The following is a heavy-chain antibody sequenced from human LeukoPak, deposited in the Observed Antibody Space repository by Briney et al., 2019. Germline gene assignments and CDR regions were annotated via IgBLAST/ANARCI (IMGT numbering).Heavy chain of an antibody. CDR2: ISSSGSTI. D-gene: IGHD3/OR15-3a*01. CDR3: AKGLAYSFDY. V-gene: IGHV3-48*03. J-gene: IGHJ4*02. Sequence: GSLRLSCAASGFTFSSYEMNWVRQAPGKGLEWVSYISSSGSTIYYADSVKGRLTISRDNAKNSLYLQMNSLRAEDTAVYYCAKGLAYSFDYWGQGTLVTVSS. CDR1: GFTFSSYE.